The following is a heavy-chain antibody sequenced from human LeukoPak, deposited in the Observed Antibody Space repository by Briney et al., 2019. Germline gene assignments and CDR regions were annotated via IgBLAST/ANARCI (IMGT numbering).Heavy chain of an antibody. D-gene: IGHD3-16*01. CDR3: ARDMSANYDYVWGSYDRRYAFDT. CDR2: IYYSGST. J-gene: IGHJ3*02. V-gene: IGHV4-39*07. CDR1: GFTVSSNY. Sequence: GSLRLSCAASGFTVSSNYMSWVRQPPGKGLEWIGSIYYSGSTYYNPSLKSRVTISVDTSKNQFSLKLSSVTAADTAVYYCARDMSANYDYVWGSYDRRYAFDTWGQGTMVTVSS.